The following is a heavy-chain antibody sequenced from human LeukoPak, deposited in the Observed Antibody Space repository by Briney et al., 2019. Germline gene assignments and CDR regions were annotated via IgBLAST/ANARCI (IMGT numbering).Heavy chain of an antibody. D-gene: IGHD3-10*01. CDR2: IYHSGST. CDR3: ARDYYGSGSYYAFDI. Sequence: SETLSLTCAVSGGSISSGGYSWSWIRQPPGKVLEWIGYIYHSGSTYYNPSLKSRVTISVDRSKNQFSLKLSSVTAADTAVYYCARDYYGSGSYYAFDIWGQGTMVTVSS. CDR1: GGSISSGGYS. V-gene: IGHV4-30-2*01. J-gene: IGHJ3*02.